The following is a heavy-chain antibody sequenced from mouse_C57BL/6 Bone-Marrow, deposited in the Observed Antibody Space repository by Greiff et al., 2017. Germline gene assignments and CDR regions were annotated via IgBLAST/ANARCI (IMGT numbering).Heavy chain of an antibody. CDR1: GYTFTSYD. CDR2: IYPRAGST. CDR3: ARLEFDGSSGDWYFDV. J-gene: IGHJ1*03. D-gene: IGHD1-1*01. V-gene: IGHV1-85*01. Sequence: VKLMESGPGLVKPGASVKLSCKASGYTFTSYDINWVKQRPGQGLEWIGWIYPRAGSTKYNEKFKGKATLTVDTSSSTAYMELHSLTSEDSAVYFCARLEFDGSSGDWYFDVWGTGTTVTVSS.